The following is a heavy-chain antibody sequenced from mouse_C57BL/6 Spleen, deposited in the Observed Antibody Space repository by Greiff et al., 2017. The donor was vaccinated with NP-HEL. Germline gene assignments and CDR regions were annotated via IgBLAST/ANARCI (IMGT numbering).Heavy chain of an antibody. Sequence: DVKLVESGGGLVKPGGSLKLSCAASGFTFSDYGMHWVRQAPEKGLEWVAYISSGSSTIYYADTVKGRFTISRDNAKNTLFLQMTSLRSEDTAMYYCASLHYYGSSDYWGQGTTLTVSS. CDR2: ISSGSSTI. J-gene: IGHJ2*01. D-gene: IGHD1-1*01. CDR1: GFTFSDYG. CDR3: ASLHYYGSSDY. V-gene: IGHV5-17*01.